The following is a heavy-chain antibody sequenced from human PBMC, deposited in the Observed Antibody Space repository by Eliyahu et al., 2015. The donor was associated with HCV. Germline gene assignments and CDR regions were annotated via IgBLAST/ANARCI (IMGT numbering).Heavy chain of an antibody. CDR2: ITSXGST. J-gene: IGHJ4*02. CDR1: GGXISXGAYF. Sequence: QVQLQEXGPGLVKPSQTLSLTCTVSGGXISXGAYFWXWXRQPAGMRLEWIGRITSXGSTDYNPSLKSRVTISMDTSKNQFSLKLSSVSAADTAVYYCARQGLAVAGMGFLHSWGQGTLVTVSS. V-gene: IGHV4-61*02. D-gene: IGHD6-19*01. CDR3: ARQGLAVAGMGFLHS.